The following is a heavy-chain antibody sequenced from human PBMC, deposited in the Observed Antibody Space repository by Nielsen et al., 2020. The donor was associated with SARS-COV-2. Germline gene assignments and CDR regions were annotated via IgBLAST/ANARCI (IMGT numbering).Heavy chain of an antibody. J-gene: IGHJ3*02. CDR3: TFYCSSTSCYGAFDI. CDR2: ISSSSSYT. D-gene: IGHD2-2*01. Sequence: GGSLRLSCAASGFTFSDYYMSWIRQAPGKGLEWVSYISSSSSYTNYADSVKGRFTISRDNAKNSLYLQMNSLRAEDTAVYYCTFYCSSTSCYGAFDIWGQGTMVTVSS. CDR1: GFTFSDYY. V-gene: IGHV3-11*06.